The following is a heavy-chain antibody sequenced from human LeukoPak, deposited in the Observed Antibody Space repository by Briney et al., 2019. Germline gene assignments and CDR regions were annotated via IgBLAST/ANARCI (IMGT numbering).Heavy chain of an antibody. CDR3: AREQTGLLWFGDPYYYYMDV. D-gene: IGHD3-10*01. CDR2: INTNTGNP. CDR1: GYTFTSYA. Sequence: ASVKVSCKASGYTFTSYAMNWVRQAPGQGLEWMGWINTNTGNPTYAQGFTGRFVFSLDTSVSTAYLQISSLKAEDTAVYYCAREQTGLLWFGDPYYYYMDVWGKGTTVTVSS. J-gene: IGHJ6*03. V-gene: IGHV7-4-1*02.